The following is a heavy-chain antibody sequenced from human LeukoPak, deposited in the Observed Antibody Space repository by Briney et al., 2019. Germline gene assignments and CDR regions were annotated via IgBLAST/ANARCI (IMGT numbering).Heavy chain of an antibody. Sequence: SETLSLSCTVSGASISPLYWSWIRQAPGKALEFIGYIYDSGAANYNPSLKSRVTLSVDTSKNQFSLKLTSVTAADTAVYYCARGGVAAKYYFDYWSQGILVTVSS. D-gene: IGHD6-13*01. J-gene: IGHJ4*02. CDR3: ARGGVAAKYYFDY. V-gene: IGHV4-59*11. CDR1: GASISPLY. CDR2: IYDSGAA.